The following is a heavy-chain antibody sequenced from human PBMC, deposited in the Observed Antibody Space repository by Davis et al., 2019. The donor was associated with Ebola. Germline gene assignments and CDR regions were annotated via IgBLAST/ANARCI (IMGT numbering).Heavy chain of an antibody. J-gene: IGHJ4*02. CDR1: GGSISSYY. CDR2: IYYSGST. Sequence: MPSETLSLTCTVSGGSISSYYWSWIRQPPGKGLEWIGYIYYSGSTNYNPSLKSRVTISVDTSKNQFSLKLSSVTAADTAVYYCARDPSGWYELDYWGQGTLVTSPQ. CDR3: ARDPSGWYELDY. D-gene: IGHD6-19*01. V-gene: IGHV4-59*01.